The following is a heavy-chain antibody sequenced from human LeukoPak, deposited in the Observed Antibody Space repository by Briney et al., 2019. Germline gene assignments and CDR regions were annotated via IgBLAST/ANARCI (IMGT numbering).Heavy chain of an antibody. CDR1: GGSISSGGYY. V-gene: IGHV4-61*08. CDR3: ARFTLGYCSSTSCYAYDY. J-gene: IGHJ4*02. CDR2: IYYSGST. Sequence: SETLSLTCTVSGGSISSGGYYWSWIRQHPGKGLEWIGYIYYSGSTYYNPSLKSRVTISVDTSKNQFSLKLSSVTAADTAVYYCARFTLGYCSSTSCYAYDYWGQGTLVTVSS. D-gene: IGHD2-2*01.